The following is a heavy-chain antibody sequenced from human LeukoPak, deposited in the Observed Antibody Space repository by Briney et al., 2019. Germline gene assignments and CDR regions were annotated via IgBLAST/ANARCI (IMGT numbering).Heavy chain of an antibody. Sequence: GESLKISCKGSGYSFSNYWIAWVRQMPGKGLEWMGIIYPGDSDTTYSPSFQGQVTISADKSISTAYLQWISLKASDTAMYYCARHPIAAGGAYNWFDPWGQGTLVTVSS. CDR2: IYPGDSDT. CDR3: ARHPIAAGGAYNWFDP. D-gene: IGHD6-13*01. V-gene: IGHV5-51*01. J-gene: IGHJ5*02. CDR1: GYSFSNYW.